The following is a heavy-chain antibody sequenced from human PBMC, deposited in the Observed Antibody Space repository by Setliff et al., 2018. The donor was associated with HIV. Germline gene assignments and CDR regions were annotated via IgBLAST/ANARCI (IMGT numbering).Heavy chain of an antibody. J-gene: IGHJ6*03. CDR1: GGTFSNYA. V-gene: IGHV1-69*05. CDR2: IIPMFGTA. D-gene: IGHD6-6*01. CDR3: ARGSIAAPKHYYYMNV. Sequence: SVKVSCKTSGGTFSNYAISWVRQAPGQGLEWMGGIIPMFGTANYAQKFQGRVTIITDASTSTAYMELSSLRSEDTAVYYCARGSIAAPKHYYYMNVWGKGTTVTVSS.